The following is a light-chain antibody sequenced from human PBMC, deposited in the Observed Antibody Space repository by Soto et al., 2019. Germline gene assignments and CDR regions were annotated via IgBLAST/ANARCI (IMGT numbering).Light chain of an antibody. CDR1: QSISSN. CDR3: QQHNNWPWT. V-gene: IGKV3-15*01. Sequence: IVMTQSPSTLSVSPGERATLSCRASQSISSNLAWYQQKPGETPRLLIYGASTRATGIPARFSGSGSGTEFTLTISSLQSEDFAVYYCQQHNNWPWTFGQGTKVDIK. CDR2: GAS. J-gene: IGKJ1*01.